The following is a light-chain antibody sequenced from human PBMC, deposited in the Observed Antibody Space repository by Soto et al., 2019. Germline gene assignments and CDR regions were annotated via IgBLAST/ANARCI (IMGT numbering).Light chain of an antibody. CDR2: DAS. J-gene: IGKJ2*01. CDR1: QSVSSY. V-gene: IGKV3-11*01. Sequence: EIVLTQSPATLSLSPGERATLSCRASQSVSSYLAWYQHKPGQAPRLLIHDASNRAISIPTRFSGSGSETAVTLTISSLDPEDIAVNYCQQRSNWPAFTFGQGTKLEIK. CDR3: QQRSNWPAFT.